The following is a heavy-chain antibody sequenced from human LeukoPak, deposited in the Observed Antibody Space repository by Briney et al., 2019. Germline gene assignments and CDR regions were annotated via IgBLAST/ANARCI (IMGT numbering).Heavy chain of an antibody. CDR2: INPNSGGT. CDR1: GYTFTGYY. J-gene: IGHJ5*02. CDR3: ARDVDDSSFNWFDP. V-gene: IGHV1-2*02. D-gene: IGHD3-22*01. Sequence: ASVKVSCKASGYTFTGYYMHWVRQAPGQGLEWMGWINPNSGGTNYAQKFQGRVTMTRDTSISTAYMELSRLRSDDTAVYYCARDVDDSSFNWFDPWGQGTLVTVSS.